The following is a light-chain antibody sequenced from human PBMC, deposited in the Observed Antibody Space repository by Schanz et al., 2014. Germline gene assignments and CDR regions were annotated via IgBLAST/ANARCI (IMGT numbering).Light chain of an antibody. V-gene: IGKV3-11*01. CDR2: DAS. Sequence: EIVLTQSPATLSLSPGERATLSCRASQSVRSYLAWYQQKPGQAPRLLIYDASNRATGIPARFSGSGSGTDFTLTISSLEPEDFAVYYCQQYGSSPGTFGQGTKREIK. J-gene: IGKJ2*01. CDR3: QQYGSSPGT. CDR1: QSVRSY.